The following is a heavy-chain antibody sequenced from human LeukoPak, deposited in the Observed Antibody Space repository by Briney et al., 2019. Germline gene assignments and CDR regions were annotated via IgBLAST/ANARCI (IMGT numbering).Heavy chain of an antibody. CDR3: AREDAVSSPGFDS. CDR1: GFSISHHW. J-gene: IGHJ5*01. CDR2: IRGDGNDL. Sequence: GGSLRLSCVGSGFSISHHWINWVRQAPGTGLEWVANIRGDGNDLYYADSVKDRFTISRDNLKNSVFLQMNSLRVEDTAVYYCAREDAVSSPGFDSWGQGTLVTASS. V-gene: IGHV3-7*01. D-gene: IGHD2-8*01.